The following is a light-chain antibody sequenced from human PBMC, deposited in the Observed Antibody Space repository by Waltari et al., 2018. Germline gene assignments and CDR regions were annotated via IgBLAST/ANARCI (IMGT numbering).Light chain of an antibody. CDR1: QSLNTN. CDR3: QQYNLWPPYT. V-gene: IGKV3-15*01. J-gene: IGKJ2*01. CDR2: GAS. Sequence: EIVMTQSPATLSVSPGERATLSCRASQSLNTNLAWYQQKAGQAPRLLIYGASTRATGIPARFSGSGSGTEFTLTISSLQSEDFAVYYCQQYNLWPPYTFGQGTKLEIK.